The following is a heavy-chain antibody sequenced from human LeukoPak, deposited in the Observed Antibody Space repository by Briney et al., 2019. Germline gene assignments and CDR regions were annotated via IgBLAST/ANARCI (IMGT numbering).Heavy chain of an antibody. CDR3: ARDGGLLPDN. V-gene: IGHV3-74*01. D-gene: IGHD2-21*02. CDR2: ISPDGSSR. CDR1: GFPFSTYW. J-gene: IGHJ4*02. Sequence: GGSLRLSCAASGFPFSTYWMHWVRQPPGKGLVWVSRISPDGSSRSYADSVKGRFTISRDNAKNTLSLQMNSLTAEDTAVYYCARDGGLLPDNWGKGTLVTVSS.